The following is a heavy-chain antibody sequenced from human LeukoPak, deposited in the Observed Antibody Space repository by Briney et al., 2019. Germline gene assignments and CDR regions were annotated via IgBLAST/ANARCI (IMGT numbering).Heavy chain of an antibody. D-gene: IGHD4-11*01. CDR3: AKELDSNYGPLYYYYYYMDV. CDR2: ISGSGGST. V-gene: IGHV3-23*01. Sequence: PGGSLRLSCAASGFTFSSYAMSWVRQAPGKGLEWVSAISGSGGSTYYADSVKGRFTISRDNSKNRLYLQMNSLRAEDTAVYYCAKELDSNYGPLYYYYYYMDVWGKGTTVTVSS. J-gene: IGHJ6*03. CDR1: GFTFSSYA.